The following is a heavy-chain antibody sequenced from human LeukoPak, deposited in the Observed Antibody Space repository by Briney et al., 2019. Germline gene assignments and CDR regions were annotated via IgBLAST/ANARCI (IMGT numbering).Heavy chain of an antibody. D-gene: IGHD1-14*01. CDR1: GGSFSGYY. Sequence: SETLSLTSAVYGGSFSGYYWSWIRQPPGKGLEWIGEINHSGSTNYNPSLKSRVTISVDTSKNQFSLKLSSVTAADTAVYYCARGPRTKNWFDPWGQGTLVTVSS. CDR2: INHSGST. CDR3: ARGPRTKNWFDP. J-gene: IGHJ5*02. V-gene: IGHV4-34*01.